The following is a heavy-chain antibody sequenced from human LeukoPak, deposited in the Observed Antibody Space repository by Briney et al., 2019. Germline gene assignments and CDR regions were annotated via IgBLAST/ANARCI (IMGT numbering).Heavy chain of an antibody. CDR2: IIPIFGTA. CDR1: GYTFISYD. Sequence: SVKVSCKASGYTFISYDINWVRQAPGQGLEWMGGIIPIFGTANYAQKFQGRVTITADESTSTAYMELSSLRSEDTAVYYCARADYWGQGTLVTVSS. V-gene: IGHV1-69*13. CDR3: ARADY. J-gene: IGHJ4*02.